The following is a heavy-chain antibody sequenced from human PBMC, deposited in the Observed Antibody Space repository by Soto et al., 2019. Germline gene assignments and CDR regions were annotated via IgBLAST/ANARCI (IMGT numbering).Heavy chain of an antibody. V-gene: IGHV3-7*01. D-gene: IGHD6-6*01. Sequence: PGGSLRLSCAASGFTFSSYWMSWVRHAPGKGLEWVANIKQDGSEKYYVDSVKGRFTISRDNAKNSLYLQMNSLRAEDTAVYYCARGLIAARPRVYDYWGQGTLVTVSS. CDR1: GFTFSSYW. CDR2: IKQDGSEK. CDR3: ARGLIAARPRVYDY. J-gene: IGHJ4*02.